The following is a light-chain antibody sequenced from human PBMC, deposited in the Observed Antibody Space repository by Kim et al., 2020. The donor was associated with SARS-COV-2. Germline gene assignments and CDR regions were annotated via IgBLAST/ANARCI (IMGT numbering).Light chain of an antibody. Sequence: GQKVTISCSGSSSNIGNDYVSWYQQLPGTAPKLVIYDTDKRPSGIPDRFSGSKSGPSATLAISGLQAGDEADYFCGTWDTSLNGGVFGGGTQLTVL. V-gene: IGLV1-51*01. CDR3: GTWDTSLNGGV. CDR2: DTD. J-gene: IGLJ2*01. CDR1: SSNIGNDY.